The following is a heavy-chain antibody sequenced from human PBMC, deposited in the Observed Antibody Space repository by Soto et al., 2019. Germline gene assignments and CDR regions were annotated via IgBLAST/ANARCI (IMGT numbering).Heavy chain of an antibody. CDR1: GGTFSSYA. D-gene: IGHD4-17*01. Sequence: QVQLVQSGAEVKKPGSSVKVSCKASGGTFSSYAISWVRQAPGQGLEWMGGIIPIFGTANYAQKFQGRVTITADESTSTAYMELSSLRSEDTAVYYCARFSAGDYHPYFDYWGQGTLVTVSS. V-gene: IGHV1-69*01. J-gene: IGHJ4*02. CDR2: IIPIFGTA. CDR3: ARFSAGDYHPYFDY.